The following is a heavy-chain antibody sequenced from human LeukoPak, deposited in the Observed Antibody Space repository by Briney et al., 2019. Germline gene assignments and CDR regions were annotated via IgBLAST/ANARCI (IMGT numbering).Heavy chain of an antibody. CDR2: IYTSGST. CDR3: ATSSGSYYSFDP. Sequence: SEILSRTCTVSGGSISSYYWSWIRQPAGKGLEWIGRIYTSGSTNYNPSLKSRVTMSVDTSKNQFSLKLSSVTAADTAVYYCATSSGSYYSFDPWSKGTLVTVSS. D-gene: IGHD1-26*01. V-gene: IGHV4-4*07. J-gene: IGHJ5*02. CDR1: GGSISSYY.